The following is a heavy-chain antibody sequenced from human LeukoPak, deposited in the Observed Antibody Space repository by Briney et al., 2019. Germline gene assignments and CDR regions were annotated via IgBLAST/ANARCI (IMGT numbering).Heavy chain of an antibody. V-gene: IGHV3-20*04. CDR1: GFTFDDYG. CDR2: INWNGGST. CDR3: ARDSGRITMVRGVNHYFDY. Sequence: PGGSLRLSCAASGFTFDDYGMSWVRQAPGKGLEWVSGINWNGGSTGYADSVKGRFTISRDNAKNSLYLQMNSLRAEDTALYYCARDSGRITMVRGVNHYFDYWGQGTLVTVSS. D-gene: IGHD3-10*01. J-gene: IGHJ4*02.